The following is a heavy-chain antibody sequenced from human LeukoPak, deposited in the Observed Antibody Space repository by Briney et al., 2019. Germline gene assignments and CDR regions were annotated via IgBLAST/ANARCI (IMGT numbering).Heavy chain of an antibody. Sequence: GGSLRLSCAASGFTVSSNYMSWVRQAPGRGLEWVSLIYSGGSTYYADSVKGRFTISRDSSKNTLFLQMNSLRAEDTAVYYCARDIAGGYGDYLDAFDIWGQGTMVTVSS. CDR2: IYSGGST. CDR1: GFTVSSNY. D-gene: IGHD4-17*01. CDR3: ARDIAGGYGDYLDAFDI. J-gene: IGHJ3*02. V-gene: IGHV3-53*01.